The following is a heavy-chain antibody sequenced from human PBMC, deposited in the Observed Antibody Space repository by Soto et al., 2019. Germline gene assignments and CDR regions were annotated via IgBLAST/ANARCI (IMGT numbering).Heavy chain of an antibody. CDR3: ARELGDTAKGNADY. CDR1: GLTFIRYE. J-gene: IGHJ4*02. Sequence: SLRLSCAASGLTFIRYEMNWVRQAPGKGLEWVSYISSSGSTIYYADSVKGRFTISRDNAKNSLYLHMNSLRAEDTAVYYCARELGDTAKGNADYWGQGSLVTVSS. D-gene: IGHD5-18*01. V-gene: IGHV3-48*03. CDR2: ISSSGSTI.